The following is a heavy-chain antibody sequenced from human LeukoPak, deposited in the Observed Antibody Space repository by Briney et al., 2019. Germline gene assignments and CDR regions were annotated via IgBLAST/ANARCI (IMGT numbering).Heavy chain of an antibody. V-gene: IGHV3-13*01. CDR3: ARDRNGGFDY. CDR2: IYRDGDT. D-gene: IGHD3-10*01. CDR1: GFTLSTYD. J-gene: IGHJ4*02. Sequence: GGSLRLSCAASGFTLSTYDMHWVRQPTGEGLEWVSIIYRDGDTYYPGSVKGRFTISRDNSKNTLYLQMNSLRAEDTAVYYCARDRNGGFDYWGQGSLVTVSS.